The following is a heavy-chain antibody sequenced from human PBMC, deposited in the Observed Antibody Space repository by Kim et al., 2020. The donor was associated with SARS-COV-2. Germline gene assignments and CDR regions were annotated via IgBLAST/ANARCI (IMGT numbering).Heavy chain of an antibody. CDR3: ARVSGSGSFFFDY. Sequence: GGSLRLSCAASGFTFSNSWMHWVRQVPGKGLEWVSRINSDGIITTYADSVKGRFTISRDNAKNTLYLQMHSLRAEDTAVYSCARVSGSGSFFFDYWGQGTLVTVSS. V-gene: IGHV3-74*01. CDR1: GFTFSNSW. D-gene: IGHD1-26*01. J-gene: IGHJ4*02. CDR2: INSDGIIT.